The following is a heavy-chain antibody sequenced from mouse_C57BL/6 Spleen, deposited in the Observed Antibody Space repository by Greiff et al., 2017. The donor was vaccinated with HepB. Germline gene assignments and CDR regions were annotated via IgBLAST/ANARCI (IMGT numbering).Heavy chain of an antibody. CDR2: ISGGGGNT. J-gene: IGHJ2*01. V-gene: IGHV5-9*01. CDR1: GFTFSSYT. D-gene: IGHD2-5*01. CDR3: ARRYSNYLYFDY. Sequence: EVMLVESGGGLVKPGGSLKLSCAASGFTFSSYTMSWVRQTPEKRLEWVATISGGGGNTYYPDSVKGRFTISRDNAKNTLYLQMSSLRSEDTALYYCARRYSNYLYFDYWGQGTTLTVSS.